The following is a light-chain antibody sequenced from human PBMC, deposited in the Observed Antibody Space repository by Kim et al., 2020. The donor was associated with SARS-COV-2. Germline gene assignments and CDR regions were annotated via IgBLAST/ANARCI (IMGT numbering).Light chain of an antibody. CDR1: ETISNW. CDR2: KTS. V-gene: IGKV1-5*03. J-gene: IGKJ5*01. CDR3: QQYDNLSIT. Sequence: DIQMTQSPSTLSAFVGDRVTITCRASETISNWLAWYQQKPGKAPKVLIYKTSNLESGVPTRFSGSGSGTEFTLTISSLQPDDLATYYCQQYDNLSITFGQGTRLEIK.